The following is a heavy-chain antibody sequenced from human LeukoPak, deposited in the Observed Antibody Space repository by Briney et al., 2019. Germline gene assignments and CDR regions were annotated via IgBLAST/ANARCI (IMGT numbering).Heavy chain of an antibody. Sequence: GASVKVSCKASGYTFTSYGISWVRQAPGQGLEWMGWISAYNGNTNYAQKLQGGVTMTTDTSTSTAYMELRSLRSDDTAVYYCARGDCSSTSCPEEDWFDPWGQGTLVTVSS. CDR1: GYTFTSYG. CDR2: ISAYNGNT. J-gene: IGHJ5*02. V-gene: IGHV1-18*01. CDR3: ARGDCSSTSCPEEDWFDP. D-gene: IGHD2-2*01.